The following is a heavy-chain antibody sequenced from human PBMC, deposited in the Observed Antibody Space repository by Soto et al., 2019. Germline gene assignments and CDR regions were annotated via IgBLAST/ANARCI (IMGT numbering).Heavy chain of an antibody. J-gene: IGHJ6*02. CDR1: GGSFSGYY. CDR2: IKHSGST. CDR3: ARGSAENSSSWYWGDYYYYYGMDV. V-gene: IGHV4-34*01. Sequence: SETLSLTCAVYGGSFSGYYWSWIRQPPRKGLEWIGEIKHSGSTNYNPSLKSRVTISVDTSKNQFSLKLSSVTAADTAVYYCARGSAENSSSWYWGDYYYYYGMDVWGQGTTVTVSS. D-gene: IGHD6-13*01.